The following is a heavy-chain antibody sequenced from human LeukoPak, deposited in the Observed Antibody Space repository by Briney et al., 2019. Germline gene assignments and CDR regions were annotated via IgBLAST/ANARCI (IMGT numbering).Heavy chain of an antibody. CDR3: ARDGILGSHDC. CDR1: GFTFRSYW. J-gene: IGHJ4*02. CDR2: IDNDGSDT. V-gene: IGHV3-74*01. Sequence: GGSLRLSCAASGFTFRSYWMHWVRQAPGRGLVWVSHIDNDGSDTSYADSVKGRFTITRDNAKNTLFLQMNSLRAEDTAVYYCARDGILGSHDCWGQGTLVTVSS. D-gene: IGHD3-3*02.